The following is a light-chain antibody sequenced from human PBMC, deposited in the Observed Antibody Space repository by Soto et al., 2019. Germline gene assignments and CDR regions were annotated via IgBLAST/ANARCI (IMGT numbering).Light chain of an antibody. CDR2: KAS. V-gene: IGKV1-5*03. CDR1: QSISPW. J-gene: IGKJ4*01. Sequence: DIQMTQSLSTLSASVGDSVTITCRASQSISPWLAWYQQKPGKAPTLLIYKASSLEGGVPSRFSGSGSGTDFNITISSLQPDDFATYYCQQYNTYTPTFGGGTKVDIK. CDR3: QQYNTYTPT.